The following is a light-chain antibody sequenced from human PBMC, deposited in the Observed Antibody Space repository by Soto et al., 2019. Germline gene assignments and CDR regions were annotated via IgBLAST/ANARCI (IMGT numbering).Light chain of an antibody. V-gene: IGKV1-5*03. J-gene: IGKJ1*01. CDR2: KAS. CDR3: QQYNKG. Sequence: DIQMTQSPSTLSASVGDRVTITCRASQSISSWLAWYQQKPGKAPKLLIYKASSLESGVPSRFSGSGSGTEFTLTIISLQPDDFATYYCQQYNKGFGQGTKVEIK. CDR1: QSISSW.